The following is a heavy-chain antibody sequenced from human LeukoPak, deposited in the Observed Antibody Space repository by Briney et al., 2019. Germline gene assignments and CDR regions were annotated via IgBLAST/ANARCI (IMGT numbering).Heavy chain of an antibody. V-gene: IGHV3-74*01. D-gene: IGHD4-17*01. Sequence: GGSLRLSCAAAGFTFSTYAMHWVRQAPGKGLVWVSRINSDGSSTSYAASVKGRFTISRDNAKNTLYLQMNSLRAEDTAVYYCARDRYGDYDFWGQGTLVTVSS. CDR2: INSDGSST. J-gene: IGHJ4*02. CDR1: GFTFSTYA. CDR3: ARDRYGDYDF.